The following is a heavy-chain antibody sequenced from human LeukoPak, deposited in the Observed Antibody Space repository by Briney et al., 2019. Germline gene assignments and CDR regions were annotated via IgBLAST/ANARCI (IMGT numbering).Heavy chain of an antibody. V-gene: IGHV3-7*03. Sequence: GGSLRLSCAASGFTFSSYWMSWVRQAPGKGLEWVANIKQDGSEKYYVDSVKGRFTIPRDNAKNSLYLQMNSLRAEDTAVYYCAREYYDILTGYPSSFDYWGQGTLVTVSS. J-gene: IGHJ4*02. CDR3: AREYYDILTGYPSSFDY. CDR2: IKQDGSEK. CDR1: GFTFSSYW. D-gene: IGHD3-9*01.